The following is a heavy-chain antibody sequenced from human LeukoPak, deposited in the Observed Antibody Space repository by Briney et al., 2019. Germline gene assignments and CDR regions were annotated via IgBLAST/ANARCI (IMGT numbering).Heavy chain of an antibody. CDR1: GFIFSDFY. V-gene: IGHV3-11*04. D-gene: IGHD4-17*01. CDR2: ISSSGFTI. CDR3: AREVTMLTSDYSFDL. J-gene: IGHJ2*01. Sequence: PGGSLRLSCTTSGFIFSDFYMSSIRQAPGKGLEWVSCISSSGFTIYYADSLKGRFSISRDNAKKSLYLQMDSLRVEDTAVYYCAREVTMLTSDYSFDLWGRGTLVTVS.